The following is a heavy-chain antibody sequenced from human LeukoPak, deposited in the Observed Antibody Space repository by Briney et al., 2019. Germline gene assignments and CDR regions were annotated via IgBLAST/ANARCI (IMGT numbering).Heavy chain of an antibody. J-gene: IGHJ5*02. CDR1: GGSFSGYY. D-gene: IGHD2-2*01. CDR2: INHSGST. CDR3: ARGLPGYIVVVPAAIKGFDP. V-gene: IGHV4-34*01. Sequence: SETLSPTCAVYGGSFSGYYWSWIRQPPGKGLEWIGEINHSGSTNYNPSLKSRVTISVDTSKNQFSLKLSSVTAADTAVYYCARGLPGYIVVVPAAIKGFDPWGQGTLVTVSS.